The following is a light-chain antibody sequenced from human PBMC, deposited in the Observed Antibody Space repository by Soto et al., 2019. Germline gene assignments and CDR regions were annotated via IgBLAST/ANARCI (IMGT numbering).Light chain of an antibody. J-gene: IGLJ2*01. CDR2: EVS. CDR3: SSYAGSNKLGV. Sequence: QSVLTQPPSASGSPGQSVTISCTGTSSDVGGYNYVSWYQHHPGKAPKLMIYEVSKRPSGVPDRFSGSKSGNTASLTVSGLQAEDEADYYCSSYAGSNKLGVFGGGTQLTVL. V-gene: IGLV2-8*01. CDR1: SSDVGGYNY.